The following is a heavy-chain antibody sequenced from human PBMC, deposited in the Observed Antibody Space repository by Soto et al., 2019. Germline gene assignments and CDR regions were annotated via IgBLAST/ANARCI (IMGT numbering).Heavy chain of an antibody. Sequence: QVQLQESGPGLVKPSETLSLTCTVSGGSISSYYWSWIRQPPGKGLEWIGYIYYSGSTNYNPSLKGRVTISVDTSKNQFSLKLSSVTAADTAVYYCARTYYDFWSGYPNDAFDIWGQGTMVTVSS. CDR3: ARTYYDFWSGYPNDAFDI. CDR2: IYYSGST. J-gene: IGHJ3*02. D-gene: IGHD3-3*01. CDR1: GGSISSYY. V-gene: IGHV4-59*01.